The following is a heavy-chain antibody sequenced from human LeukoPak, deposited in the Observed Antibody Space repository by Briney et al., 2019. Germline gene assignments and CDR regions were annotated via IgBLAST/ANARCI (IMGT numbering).Heavy chain of an antibody. CDR2: ISYDGSNK. J-gene: IGHJ3*02. Sequence: GGSLRLSCAASGFTFRRNAMHWVRQVPGKGLEWVAIISYDGSNKNYADSAKGRFTISRDNSKNTLYLQMNSLRAEDTAVYYCAKDPVGKGSSWSFGAFDIWGQGTMVTVSS. CDR3: AKDPVGKGSSWSFGAFDI. CDR1: GFTFRRNA. D-gene: IGHD6-13*01. V-gene: IGHV3-30-3*01.